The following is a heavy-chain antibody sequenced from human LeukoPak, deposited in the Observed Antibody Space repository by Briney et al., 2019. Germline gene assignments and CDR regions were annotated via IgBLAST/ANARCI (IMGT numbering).Heavy chain of an antibody. J-gene: IGHJ6*02. CDR2: IYYSGST. D-gene: IGHD3-9*01. Sequence: PSETLSLTCTVSGGSISSYYWSWIRQPPGKGLEWIGYIYYSGSTNYNPSLKSRVTISVDTSKNQFSLKLSSVTAADTAVYYCARSYDIFVSYYYYYGMDVWGQGTTVTVSS. V-gene: IGHV4-59*01. CDR3: ARSYDIFVSYYYYYGMDV. CDR1: GGSISSYY.